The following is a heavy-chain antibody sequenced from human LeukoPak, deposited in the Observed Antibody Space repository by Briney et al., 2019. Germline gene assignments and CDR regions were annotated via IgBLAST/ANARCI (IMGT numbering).Heavy chain of an antibody. CDR1: GGSISSYY. CDR3: ARVKTDYGDYVVDY. J-gene: IGHJ4*02. D-gene: IGHD4-17*01. V-gene: IGHV4-59*01. Sequence: PSETPSLTCTVSGGSISSYYWSWIRQPPGKGLEWIGYIYYSGSTNYNPSLKSRVTISVDTSKNQFSLKLSSVTAADTAVYYCARVKTDYGDYVVDYWGQGTLVTVSS. CDR2: IYYSGST.